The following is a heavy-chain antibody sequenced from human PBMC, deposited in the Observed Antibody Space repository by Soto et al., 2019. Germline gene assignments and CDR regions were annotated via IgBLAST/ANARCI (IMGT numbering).Heavy chain of an antibody. CDR2: ISSSSSTI. J-gene: IGHJ4*02. D-gene: IGHD3-3*01. CDR1: GFTFSSYS. CDR3: ARADNTIFGVVIPFDY. Sequence: GGSLRLSCAASGFTFSSYSMNWVRQAPGKGLEWVSYISSSSSTIYYADSVKGRFTISRDNAKNSLYLQMNSLRDEDTAVYYCARADNTIFGVVIPFDYWGQGTLVTVSS. V-gene: IGHV3-48*02.